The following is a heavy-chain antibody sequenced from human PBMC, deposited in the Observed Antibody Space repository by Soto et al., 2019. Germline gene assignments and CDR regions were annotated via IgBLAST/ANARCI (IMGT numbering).Heavy chain of an antibody. V-gene: IGHV3-11*06. Sequence: GGSLRLSCAAPGFTFNEYYMSWIRQAPGKGLEWISYSSNSGTFARYADSVKGRFSISRDNAKSSLYLQINSLRGDDTAIYYCARSGDNYNLLDYWGQGTPVTVSS. CDR2: SSNSGTFA. J-gene: IGHJ4*02. CDR3: ARSGDNYNLLDY. CDR1: GFTFNEYY. D-gene: IGHD1-1*01.